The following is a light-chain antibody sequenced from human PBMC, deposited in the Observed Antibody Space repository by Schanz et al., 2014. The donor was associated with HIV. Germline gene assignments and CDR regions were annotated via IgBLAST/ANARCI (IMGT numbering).Light chain of an antibody. CDR1: RRDLGGFNY. V-gene: IGLV2-14*03. J-gene: IGLJ3*02. CDR2: DYN. Sequence: QSALTQPASVSGSPGQSITLSCTGTRRDLGGFNYVPRSQQHPGKAPKLMIYDYNNRPSGVSTRFSGSKSGNTASLTISGLQAQDEADYYCSSYTTSGSLVFGGGTKLTVL. CDR3: SSYTTSGSLV.